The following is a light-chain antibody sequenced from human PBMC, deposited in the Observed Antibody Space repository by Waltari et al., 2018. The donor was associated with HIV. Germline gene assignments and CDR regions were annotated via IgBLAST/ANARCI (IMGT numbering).Light chain of an antibody. CDR1: SGHSSYA. J-gene: IGLJ3*02. CDR2: LNSDGSH. Sequence: QLVLTQSPSASASLGASVKLTCTLSSGHSSYAIAWHQQQPDKGPRYLMKLNSDGSHSKGDGIPDRFSGSSSGAERYLTISSLQSEDEADYYCQTWGTGLRVFGGGTTLTVL. CDR3: QTWGTGLRV. V-gene: IGLV4-69*01.